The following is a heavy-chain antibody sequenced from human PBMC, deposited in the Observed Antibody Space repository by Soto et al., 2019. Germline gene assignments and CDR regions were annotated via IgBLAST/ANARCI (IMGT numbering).Heavy chain of an antibody. CDR1: GFTFSSYA. CDR2: ISGSGGST. V-gene: IGHV3-23*01. D-gene: IGHD3-22*01. J-gene: IGHJ3*02. CDR3: AKDHRVSSGYYYRHDAFDI. Sequence: PGGSLRLSCAASGFTFSSYAMSWVRQAPGKGLEWVSAISGSGGSTYYADSVKGRFTISRDNSKNTLYLQMNSLRAEDTAVYYCAKDHRVSSGYYYRHDAFDIWGQGTMVTVSS.